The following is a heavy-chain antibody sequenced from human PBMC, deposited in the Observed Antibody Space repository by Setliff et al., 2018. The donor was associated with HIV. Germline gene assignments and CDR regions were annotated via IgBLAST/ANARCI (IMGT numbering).Heavy chain of an antibody. CDR2: INPKTGVS. CDR3: TRAHFLVTETRNWFVP. J-gene: IGHJ5*02. CDR1: GYTFVDYC. Sequence: ASVKVSCKASGYTFVDYCIHWVRQVPGKGLEWMGRINPKTGVSTHARIFQDRIILTRDTSTSIAYMELIRPRHDDTAFYYCTRAHFLVTETRNWFVPWGQGTLVTVSS. D-gene: IGHD1-26*01. V-gene: IGHV1-2*06.